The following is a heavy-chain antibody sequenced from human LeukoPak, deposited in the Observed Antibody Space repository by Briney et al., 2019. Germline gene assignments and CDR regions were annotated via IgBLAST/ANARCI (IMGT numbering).Heavy chain of an antibody. V-gene: IGHV1-69*13. CDR3: ARDSRYYGSGTPPDY. CDR2: IIPIFGTA. CDR1: GYTFTSYG. D-gene: IGHD3-10*01. J-gene: IGHJ4*02. Sequence: SVKVSCKASGYTFTSYGISWVRQAPRQGLEWMGGIIPIFGTANYAQKFQGRVTITADESTSTAYMELSSLRSEDTAVYYCARDSRYYGSGTPPDYWGQGTLVTVSS.